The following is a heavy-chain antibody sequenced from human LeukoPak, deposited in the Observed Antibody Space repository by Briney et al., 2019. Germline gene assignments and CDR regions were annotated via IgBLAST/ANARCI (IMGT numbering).Heavy chain of an antibody. D-gene: IGHD3-16*01. CDR1: GGTFSSYA. J-gene: IGHJ4*02. CDR2: IIPIFGTA. CDR3: ARETPMITFGGVFDY. Sequence: SVKVSCKASGGTFSSYAISWVRQAPGQGLEWMGGIIPIFGTANYAQKFQGRVTITTDESTSTAYMELSSLRSEDTAVYYCARETPMITFGGVFDYWGQGTLVTVSS. V-gene: IGHV1-69*05.